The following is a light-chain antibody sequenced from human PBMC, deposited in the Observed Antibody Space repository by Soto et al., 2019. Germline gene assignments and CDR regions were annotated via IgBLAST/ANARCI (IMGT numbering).Light chain of an antibody. CDR2: TNN. J-gene: IGLJ1*01. CDR3: ATWDDSRKGV. V-gene: IGLV1-44*01. Sequence: QSVLTQPPSASGTPGQRIILSCSGSTSNIASHSVNWYQQVPGTAPKLLIITNNQRPSGVPDRFSGSKSGASASLAISGLQSEDEATYYCATWDDSRKGVFGTGTKVTVL. CDR1: TSNIASHS.